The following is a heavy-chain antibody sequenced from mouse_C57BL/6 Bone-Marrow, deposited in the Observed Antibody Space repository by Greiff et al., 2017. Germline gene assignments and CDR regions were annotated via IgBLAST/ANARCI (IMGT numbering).Heavy chain of an antibody. J-gene: IGHJ1*03. V-gene: IGHV14-4*01. Sequence: EVMLVESGAELVRPGASVKLSCTASGFNIKDAYMHWVKQRPEQGLEWIGWIDPENGDTEYASKFQGKATITADTSSNTAYLQLSSLTSEDTAVYYCTPFWYFDVWGTGTTVTVSS. CDR1: GFNIKDAY. CDR2: IDPENGDT. CDR3: TPFWYFDV.